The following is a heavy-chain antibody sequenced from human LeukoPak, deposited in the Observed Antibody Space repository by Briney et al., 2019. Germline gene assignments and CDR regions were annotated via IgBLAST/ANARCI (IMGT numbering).Heavy chain of an antibody. CDR2: IHSNSGGT. CDR1: GYTFTEHY. CDR3: ARDPPSDPSVSFDY. Sequence: ASVKVSCKAPGYTFTEHYMHWVRQAPGQGLEWMGEIHSNSGGTRYAQRFQGRVTMTRDTSISTVYMELSSLTSDDSAVYYCARDPPSDPSVSFDYWGQGSLVTVSS. D-gene: IGHD5-24*01. J-gene: IGHJ4*02. V-gene: IGHV1-2*02.